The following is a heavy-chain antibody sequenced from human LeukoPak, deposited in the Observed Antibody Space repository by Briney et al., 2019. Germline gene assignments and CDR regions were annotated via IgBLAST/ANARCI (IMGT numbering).Heavy chain of an antibody. CDR2: ISYSGST. CDR1: GGSITSSKW. D-gene: IGHD6-13*01. CDR3: ARAPEIAAAHDY. Sequence: PSGTLSLTCAVSGGSITSSKWWSWVRQPPGKGLEWIGCISYSGSTNYNPSLKSRVTISVDTSKNQFSLNLTSVTAADTAVYYCARAPEIAAAHDYWGQGTLVTVSS. V-gene: IGHV4-4*02. J-gene: IGHJ4*02.